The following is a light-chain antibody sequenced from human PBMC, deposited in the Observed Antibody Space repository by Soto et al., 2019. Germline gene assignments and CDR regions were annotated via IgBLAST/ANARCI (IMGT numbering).Light chain of an antibody. CDR3: SSYTSSSTLL. CDR2: DVS. CDR1: SSDVGGYNY. V-gene: IGLV2-14*01. Sequence: QSALTQPASVSGSPGQSITISCTGTSSDVGGYNYVSWYQQHPGKAPKLMIYDVSNRPSGVSNRFSGSKSGNPASLTISGLQAEDEADYYCSSYTSSSTLLFGTGTKLT. J-gene: IGLJ1*01.